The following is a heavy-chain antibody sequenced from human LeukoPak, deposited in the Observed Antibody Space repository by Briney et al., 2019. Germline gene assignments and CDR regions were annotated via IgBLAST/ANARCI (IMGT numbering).Heavy chain of an antibody. CDR2: VYYSGTT. CDR1: GGSISNYY. J-gene: IGHJ4*02. Sequence: SETLSLTCTVSGGSISNYYWSWIRQPPGKGLEWIGYVYYSGTTNYNSSLRGRVTISVDTSKNQLSLKLNSVTTADTAVYYCARIVPYNSGYVDYWGQGTLVTVSS. D-gene: IGHD5-18*01. CDR3: ARIVPYNSGYVDY. V-gene: IGHV4-59*01.